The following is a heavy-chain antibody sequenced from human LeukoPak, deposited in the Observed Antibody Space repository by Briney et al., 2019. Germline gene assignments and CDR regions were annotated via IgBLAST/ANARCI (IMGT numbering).Heavy chain of an antibody. J-gene: IGHJ4*02. CDR2: ISGSGSYI. Sequence: GGSLRLSCAASGLTFSSFTMNWVRQAPGKGLEWVSSISGSGSYIYYADSVKGRFTISRDNAKNSLYLQMNSLRAEDTAVYYCARDAHCDSSGYLPDYWGQGTLVTVSS. V-gene: IGHV3-21*04. D-gene: IGHD3-22*01. CDR3: ARDAHCDSSGYLPDY. CDR1: GLTFSSFT.